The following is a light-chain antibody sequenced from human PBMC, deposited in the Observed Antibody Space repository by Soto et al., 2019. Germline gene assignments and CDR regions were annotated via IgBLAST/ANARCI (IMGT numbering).Light chain of an antibody. CDR1: QSVSSTY. J-gene: IGKJ2*01. Sequence: EIVLTQSPGTLSLSPGERATLSCRASQSVSSTYLAWYQHKPGQAPRLLIYGASSRATGIPDRFSGSGSGTDFTLTIRGVEPEDFAVYYCQQYGSSPYNFGQGTKLEIK. CDR2: GAS. V-gene: IGKV3-20*01. CDR3: QQYGSSPYN.